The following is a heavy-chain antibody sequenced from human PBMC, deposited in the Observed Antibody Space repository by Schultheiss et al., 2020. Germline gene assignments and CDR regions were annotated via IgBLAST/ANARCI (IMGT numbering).Heavy chain of an antibody. CDR3: ARDKTGEGYYYGMDV. CDR2: MNPNSGTT. CDR1: GYTFTSYD. D-gene: IGHD7-27*01. V-gene: IGHV1-8*01. J-gene: IGHJ6*02. Sequence: ASVKVSCKASGYTFTSYDINWVRQATGQGLEWMGWMNPNSGTTGYAQKFQGRVTMTTDTSTSTAYMELRSLRSDDTAVYYCARDKTGEGYYYGMDVWGQGTTVNGYS.